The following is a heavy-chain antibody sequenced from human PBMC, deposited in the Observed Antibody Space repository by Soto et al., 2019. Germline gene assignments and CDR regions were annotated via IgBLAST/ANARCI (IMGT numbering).Heavy chain of an antibody. CDR2: ISYSGST. Sequence: QVQLQESGPGLVKPSQTLSLTCTVSGGSIRSEDYYWSWIRQPPGKGLEWIGYISYSGSTAYKSSLRKRVIISVDTAKNQVSLMLNSATAADTGVYYCARVRIVGSTTFDSWGQGTLVTVSS. CDR3: ARVRIVGSTTFDS. J-gene: IGHJ4*02. V-gene: IGHV4-30-4*01. D-gene: IGHD1-26*01. CDR1: GGSIRSEDYY.